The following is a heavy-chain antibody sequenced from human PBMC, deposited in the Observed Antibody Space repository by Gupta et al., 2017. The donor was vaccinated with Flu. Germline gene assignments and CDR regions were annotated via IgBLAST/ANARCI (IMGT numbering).Heavy chain of an antibody. CDR3: VRNNELDTAMVMDFDY. Sequence: PGKGLEWVAVISYDGSNKYYADSVKGRFTISRDNSKNTLYLQMNSLRAEDTAVYYCVRNNELDTAMVMDFDYWGQGTLVTVSS. D-gene: IGHD5-18*01. V-gene: IGHV3-30*03. CDR2: ISYDGSNK. J-gene: IGHJ4*02.